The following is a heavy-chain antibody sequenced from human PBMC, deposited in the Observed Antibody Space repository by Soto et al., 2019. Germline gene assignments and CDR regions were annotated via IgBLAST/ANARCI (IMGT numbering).Heavy chain of an antibody. D-gene: IGHD2-2*02. J-gene: IGHJ6*02. V-gene: IGHV3-49*03. CDR1: VFTFGDYA. Sequence: GSLRLSCTTSVFTFGDYAMSWLRQAPGKGLEWVGVVRSKAYGGTTDYAASVKGRFDISRDDSKSIAYLQMNSVTTEDTAVYFCARYTYTSRYSYYGMDVWGHGTTVTVSS. CDR3: ARYTYTSRYSYYGMDV. CDR2: VRSKAYGGTT.